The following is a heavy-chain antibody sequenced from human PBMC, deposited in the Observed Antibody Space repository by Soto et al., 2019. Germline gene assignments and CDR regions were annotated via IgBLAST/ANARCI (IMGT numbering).Heavy chain of an antibody. Sequence: GGSLRLSCAASGFTFSSYAMSWVRQAPGKGLEWVSAISGSGGSTYYADSVKGRFTISRDNSKNTLYLQMNSLRAEDTAVYYCAKDHSSTVTTIGMDVWGQGTTVTVSS. V-gene: IGHV3-23*01. CDR1: GFTFSSYA. D-gene: IGHD4-17*01. CDR3: AKDHSSTVTTIGMDV. J-gene: IGHJ6*02. CDR2: ISGSGGST.